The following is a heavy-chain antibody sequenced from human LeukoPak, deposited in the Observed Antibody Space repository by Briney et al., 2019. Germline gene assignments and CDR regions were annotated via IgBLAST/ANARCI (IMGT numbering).Heavy chain of an antibody. Sequence: GGSLRLSCAASGFTVSSNYMSWVRQAPGKGLEWVSVIYSGGSTYYADSVKGRFTISRDNSKNTLYLQMNSLRAEDTAVYYCAKVTYGSGTYGAFDYWGQGTLVTVSS. J-gene: IGHJ4*02. CDR2: IYSGGST. CDR1: GFTVSSNY. V-gene: IGHV3-53*01. D-gene: IGHD3-10*01. CDR3: AKVTYGSGTYGAFDY.